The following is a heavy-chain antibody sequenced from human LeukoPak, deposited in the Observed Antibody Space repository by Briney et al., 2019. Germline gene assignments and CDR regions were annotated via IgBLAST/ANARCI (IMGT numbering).Heavy chain of an antibody. J-gene: IGHJ6*03. V-gene: IGHV1-18*01. Sequence: ASVKVSCKASGYTFTSYGISWVRQAPGQGLEWMGWISAYNGNTNYAQKLQGRVTMTTDTSTSTAYMELRSLRSDDTAVYYCARAGDIVVVAVAGAGYYYMDVWGKGTTVTVSS. CDR2: ISAYNGNT. D-gene: IGHD2-2*01. CDR1: GYTFTSYG. CDR3: ARAGDIVVVAVAGAGYYYMDV.